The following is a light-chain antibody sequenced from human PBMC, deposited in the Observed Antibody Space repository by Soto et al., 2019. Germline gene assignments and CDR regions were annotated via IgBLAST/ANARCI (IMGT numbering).Light chain of an antibody. CDR2: AAS. CDR1: RSIGTN. Sequence: EIQVTQSPTSLSASVGDRVTITCRASRSIGTNLNWYQQRPGKAPQLLIYAASSLQSGVPSRFSGSTSGTDSTPAINGLQPEDFATYYCQQSFSPHIAIGQGTRL. CDR3: QQSFSPHIA. V-gene: IGKV1-39*01. J-gene: IGKJ5*01.